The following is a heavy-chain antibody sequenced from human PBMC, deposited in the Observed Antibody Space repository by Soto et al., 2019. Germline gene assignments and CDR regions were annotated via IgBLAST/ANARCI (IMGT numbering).Heavy chain of an antibody. V-gene: IGHV1-3*04. D-gene: IGHD5-18*01. CDR1: GYTFTLYT. Sequence: QVQIVESGAEVKKPGASVKVSCKTSGYTFTLYTIHWVRQAPGQRLEWMGWINTGNGNTKFSQRFQGRVTMSSDTSASTSYMELSSLTSEDTAVYCCAKLGGGYIFGPYIDFCGQGTLVTVSS. J-gene: IGHJ4*02. CDR2: INTGNGNT. CDR3: AKLGGGYIFGPYIDF.